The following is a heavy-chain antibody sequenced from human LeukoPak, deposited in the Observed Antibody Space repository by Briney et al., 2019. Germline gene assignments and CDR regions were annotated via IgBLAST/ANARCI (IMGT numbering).Heavy chain of an antibody. Sequence: SVKVSCKASGFTFTSSAVQWVRQARGQRLEWIGWVVVGSGNTNYAQKFQERVTITRDMSTSLVYMELSSLRSEDTAVYYCAAEAAYYYDSRDAFDVWGQGTMVTVSP. J-gene: IGHJ3*01. D-gene: IGHD3-22*01. CDR1: GFTFTSSA. CDR3: AAEAAYYYDSRDAFDV. V-gene: IGHV1-58*01. CDR2: VVVGSGNT.